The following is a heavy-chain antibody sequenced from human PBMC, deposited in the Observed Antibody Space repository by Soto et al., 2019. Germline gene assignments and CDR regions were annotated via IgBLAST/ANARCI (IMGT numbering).Heavy chain of an antibody. Sequence: ASVKVSCKASGGTFSSYAISWVRQAPGQGLEWMGGIIPIFGTANYAQKFQGRVTITADESTSTAYMELSSLRSEDTAVYYCARGGVYSGSYYWFDPWGQGTLVTVSS. D-gene: IGHD1-26*01. CDR2: IIPIFGTA. V-gene: IGHV1-69*13. J-gene: IGHJ5*02. CDR3: ARGGVYSGSYYWFDP. CDR1: GGTFSSYA.